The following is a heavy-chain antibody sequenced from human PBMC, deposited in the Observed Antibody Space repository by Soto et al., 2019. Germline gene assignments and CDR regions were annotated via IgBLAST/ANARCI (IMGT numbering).Heavy chain of an antibody. CDR3: AGRVTPYNWFDP. Sequence: QVQLVQSGAEVKKPGSSVKVSCKASGGTFSSYAISWVRQAPGQGLEWMGGIIPIFGTANYAQKFQGRVTITADEAMCTAYMELSSRRSEDTAVYYCAGRVTPYNWFDPCGQGTLVTVSS. CDR2: IIPIFGTA. CDR1: GGTFSSYA. V-gene: IGHV1-69*12. D-gene: IGHD2-21*02. J-gene: IGHJ5*02.